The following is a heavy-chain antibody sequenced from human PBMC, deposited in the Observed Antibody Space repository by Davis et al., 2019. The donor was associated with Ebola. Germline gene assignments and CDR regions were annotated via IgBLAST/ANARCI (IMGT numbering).Heavy chain of an antibody. D-gene: IGHD1-1*01. CDR1: GYTFRSFA. V-gene: IGHV1-18*01. Sequence: ASVKVSCKASGYTFRSFAMNWVRQAPGQGLEWMGWISAYNGNRNHAQRFQGRVTMTTDTSTTTAYMEVGSLRSDDTAVYYCARAQFPTTSDHWGQGTLVTVSS. CDR3: ARAQFPTTSDH. J-gene: IGHJ4*02. CDR2: ISAYNGNR.